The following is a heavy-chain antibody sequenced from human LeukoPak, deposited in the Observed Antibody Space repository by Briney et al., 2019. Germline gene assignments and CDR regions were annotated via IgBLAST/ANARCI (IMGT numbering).Heavy chain of an antibody. J-gene: IGHJ4*02. V-gene: IGHV4-59*01. Sequence: PSETLSLTCTVSGGSISSYYWGWIRQPPGKGLEWIGYIFYSGSTNYNPSLKSRVTISVDTSKNQFSLKLSSVTAADTAVYYCARVKSYSSSPKATNIDYWGQGTLVTVSS. D-gene: IGHD6-13*01. CDR2: IFYSGST. CDR3: ARVKSYSSSPKATNIDY. CDR1: GGSISSYY.